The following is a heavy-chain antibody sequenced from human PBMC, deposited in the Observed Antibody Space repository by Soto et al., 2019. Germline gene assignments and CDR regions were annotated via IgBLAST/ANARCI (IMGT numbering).Heavy chain of an antibody. Sequence: SMKVSCKASGGTFSSYAISWVRQAPGQGLEWMGGIIPIFGTANYAQKFQGRVTITADESTSTAYMELSSLRSEDTAVYYCARLHYGSGSYYFDYWGQGTPVTVSS. D-gene: IGHD3-10*01. J-gene: IGHJ4*02. CDR3: ARLHYGSGSYYFDY. CDR2: IIPIFGTA. CDR1: GGTFSSYA. V-gene: IGHV1-69*13.